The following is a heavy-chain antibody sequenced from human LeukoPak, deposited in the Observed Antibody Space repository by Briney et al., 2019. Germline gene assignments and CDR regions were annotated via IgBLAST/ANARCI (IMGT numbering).Heavy chain of an antibody. V-gene: IGHV3-21*06. CDR1: GFIFSDYS. CDR3: ASGPTLLGVAGTWPLDY. Sequence: GGSLRHSCAASGFIFSDYSIHWVRQAPGKGLEWVSSISSGSTYKYFADSVKGRFTISRDNAKNSLYLQMNSLRAEDSAVYYCASGPTLLGVAGTWPLDYWGQGTLVTVSS. J-gene: IGHJ4*02. CDR2: ISSGSTYK. D-gene: IGHD6-19*01.